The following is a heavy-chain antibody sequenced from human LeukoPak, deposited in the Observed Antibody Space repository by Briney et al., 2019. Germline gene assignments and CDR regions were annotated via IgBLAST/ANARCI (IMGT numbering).Heavy chain of an antibody. D-gene: IGHD3-22*01. Sequence: PTGGSLRLSCAASGFTVSSNYMSWVRQAPGKGLEWVSVIYSGGSTYYADSVKGRFTISRDNSKNTLYLQMNSLRAEDTAVYYCAKNGPHDSSGYYLDYWGQGTLVTVSS. V-gene: IGHV3-66*01. CDR1: GFTVSSNY. CDR3: AKNGPHDSSGYYLDY. J-gene: IGHJ4*02. CDR2: IYSGGST.